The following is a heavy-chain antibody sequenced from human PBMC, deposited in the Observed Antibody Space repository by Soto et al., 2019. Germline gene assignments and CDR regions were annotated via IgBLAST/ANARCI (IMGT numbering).Heavy chain of an antibody. CDR1: GYTFTGYA. CDR2: INAGNGNT. Sequence: QVQLVQSGAEEQKPGASVKVSCKASGYTFTGYAMHWVRQAPGQRLEWMGWINAGNGNTKYSQKFQGRVTINRATSASTAYMELSSLRSEDTDVYYCARAVAVAADFDYWGQGTLVTVSS. J-gene: IGHJ4*02. CDR3: ARAVAVAADFDY. V-gene: IGHV1-3*05. D-gene: IGHD6-19*01.